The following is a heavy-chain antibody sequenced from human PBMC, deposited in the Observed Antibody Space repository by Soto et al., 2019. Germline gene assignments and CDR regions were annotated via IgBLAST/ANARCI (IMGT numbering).Heavy chain of an antibody. CDR1: GFTFSSYG. J-gene: IGHJ6*02. V-gene: IGHV3-30*03. Sequence: QVQLVESGGGVVQPGRSLRLSCAASGFTFSSYGMHWVRQAPGKGLEWVAVISYDGSNKYYADSVKGRFTISRDNSKNTLYLQMNSLRAEDTAVYYCDHSSVVVKQYCSSTSCYTANKYGMDVWGQGTTVTVSS. D-gene: IGHD2-2*02. CDR3: DHSSVVVKQYCSSTSCYTANKYGMDV. CDR2: ISYDGSNK.